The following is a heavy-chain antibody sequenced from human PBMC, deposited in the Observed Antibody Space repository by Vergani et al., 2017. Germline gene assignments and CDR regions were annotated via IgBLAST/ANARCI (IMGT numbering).Heavy chain of an antibody. D-gene: IGHD5-12*01. Sequence: EVQLLESGGDLVQPGGSLRLSCAASGFTFNHYAMNWVRQAPGTGLEWVSGISGSGGSTYYAGSVTGRFTISRDSAKNTLYLQMNSLSAGETAVYYCAKANPRNSGYDYLYYYHAMDVWGQGTTVTVSS. J-gene: IGHJ6*02. CDR3: AKANPRNSGYDYLYYYHAMDV. CDR1: GFTFNHYA. V-gene: IGHV3-23*01. CDR2: ISGSGGST.